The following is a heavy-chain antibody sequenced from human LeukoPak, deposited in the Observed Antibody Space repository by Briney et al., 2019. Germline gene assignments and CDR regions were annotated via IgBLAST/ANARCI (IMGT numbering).Heavy chain of an antibody. Sequence: ASVKVSCKASGYTFTSYYMHWVRQAPGQGLEWMGIINPSGGSTSYAQKFQGRVTMIRDTSTSTVYMELSSLRSEDTAVYYCARDRYDYGTFAGWGQGTLVTVSS. V-gene: IGHV1-46*01. CDR2: INPSGGST. J-gene: IGHJ4*02. CDR3: ARDRYDYGTFAG. D-gene: IGHD4-17*01. CDR1: GYTFTSYY.